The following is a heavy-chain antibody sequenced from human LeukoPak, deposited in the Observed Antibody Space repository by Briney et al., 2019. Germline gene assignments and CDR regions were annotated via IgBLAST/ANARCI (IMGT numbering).Heavy chain of an antibody. CDR3: ARDGRYYDFWSGYRT. D-gene: IGHD3-3*01. CDR2: IYHSGST. J-gene: IGHJ4*02. V-gene: IGHV4-4*02. CDR1: GGSISSINW. Sequence: SDTLSLTCAVSGGSISSINWWSWVRQPPGKGLEWIGEIYHSGSTNYNPSLKSRVTISVDKSKNQFSLKLSSVTAADTAVYYCARDGRYYDFWSGYRTWGQGTLVTVSS.